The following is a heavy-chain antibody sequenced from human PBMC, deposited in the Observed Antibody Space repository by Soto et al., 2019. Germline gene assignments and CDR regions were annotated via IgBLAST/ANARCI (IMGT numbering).Heavy chain of an antibody. J-gene: IGHJ3*02. V-gene: IGHV3-23*01. CDR2: ISGSGGST. CDR3: ASDRAARPDAFDI. D-gene: IGHD6-6*01. CDR1: GFTFSSYA. Sequence: PGGSLRLSCAASGFTFSSYAMSWVRQAPGKGLEWVSAISGSGGSTYYADSVKGRFTISRDNSKNTLYLQMNSLRAEDTAVYYCASDRAARPDAFDIWGQGTMVTVSS.